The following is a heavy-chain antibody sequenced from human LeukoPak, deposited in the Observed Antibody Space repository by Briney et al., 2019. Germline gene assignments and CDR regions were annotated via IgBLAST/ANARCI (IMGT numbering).Heavy chain of an antibody. CDR3: ARGLDHDYGDFDY. J-gene: IGHJ4*02. Sequence: GGSLRLSCAASGFTFSSYSMNWVRRAPGKGLEWVSSISSSSSYIYYADSVEGRFTISRDNAKNSLYLQMNSLRAEDTAVYYCARGLDHDYGDFDYWGQGTLVTVSS. CDR2: ISSSSSYI. V-gene: IGHV3-21*01. CDR1: GFTFSSYS. D-gene: IGHD4-17*01.